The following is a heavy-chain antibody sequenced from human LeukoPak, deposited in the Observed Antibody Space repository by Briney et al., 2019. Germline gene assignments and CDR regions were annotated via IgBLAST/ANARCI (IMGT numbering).Heavy chain of an antibody. CDR2: LSSNSDNK. CDR1: GFTFDDYG. CDR3: AKDVVGYRSTFYRDAFDI. D-gene: IGHD6-13*01. J-gene: IGHJ3*02. Sequence: SLRLSCAGSGFTFDDYGMHWVRQAPGKGLEWVSGLSSNSDNKGYADSVKGRFTISRDNAKNSLYLQMNSLRPEDTALYYCAKDVVGYRSTFYRDAFDIWGQGTMVIVSS. V-gene: IGHV3-9*01.